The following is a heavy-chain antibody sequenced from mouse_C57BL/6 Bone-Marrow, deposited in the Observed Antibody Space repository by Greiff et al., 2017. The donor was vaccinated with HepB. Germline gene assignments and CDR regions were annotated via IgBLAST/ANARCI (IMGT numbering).Heavy chain of an antibody. D-gene: IGHD3-2*02. V-gene: IGHV1-42*01. CDR3: ARKQLRLRAMDY. CDR2: INPSTGGT. CDR1: GYSFTGYY. Sequence: EVKLMESGPELVKPGASVKISCKASGYSFTGYYMNWVKQSPEKSLEWIGEINPSTGGTTYNQKFKAKATLTVDKSSSTAYMQLKSLTSEDSAVYYCARKQLRLRAMDYWGQGTSVTVSS. J-gene: IGHJ4*01.